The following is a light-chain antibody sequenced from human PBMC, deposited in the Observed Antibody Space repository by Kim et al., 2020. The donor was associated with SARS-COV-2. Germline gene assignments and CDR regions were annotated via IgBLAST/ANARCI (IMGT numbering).Light chain of an antibody. CDR3: QAWDSITVV. V-gene: IGLV3-1*01. CDR2: QDT. CDR1: KLGEKY. Sequence: VAPGQRDSISGSGDKLGEKYACWYQQKPGQAPVLVIYQDTKRPSGIPERVSGSNSGNTATLTISGTQAMDEADYYCQAWDSITVVFGGGTQLTVL. J-gene: IGLJ2*01.